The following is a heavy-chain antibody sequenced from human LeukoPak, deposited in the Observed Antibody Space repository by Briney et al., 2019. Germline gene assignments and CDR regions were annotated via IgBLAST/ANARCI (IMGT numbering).Heavy chain of an antibody. CDR2: FSRGGGSP. J-gene: IGHJ4*02. Sequence: QTGGSLRLSCAASGFTVSNYAMSWVRQAPGEGLEGVSSFSRGGGSPFYAHSVKGRFTISRDNSKNTLYLQMNSLRAEDTAVYYCAKGRGSGYYNYFEYWGQGTLVTVSS. V-gene: IGHV3-23*01. CDR1: GFTVSNYA. CDR3: AKGRGSGYYNYFEY. D-gene: IGHD3-22*01.